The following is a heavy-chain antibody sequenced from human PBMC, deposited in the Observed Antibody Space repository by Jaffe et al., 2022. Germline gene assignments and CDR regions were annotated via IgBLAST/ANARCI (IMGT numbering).Heavy chain of an antibody. J-gene: IGHJ4*02. CDR1: GFTFSSYS. V-gene: IGHV3-48*01. D-gene: IGHD3-16*01. Sequence: EVQLVESGGGLVQPGGSLRLSCAASGFTFSSYSMNWVRQAPGKGLEWVSYISSSSSTIYYADSVKGRFTISRDNAKNSLYLQMNSLRAEDTAVYYCARGELHHDYIWGSPPADFDYWGQGTLVTVSS. CDR3: ARGELHHDYIWGSPPADFDY. CDR2: ISSSSSTI.